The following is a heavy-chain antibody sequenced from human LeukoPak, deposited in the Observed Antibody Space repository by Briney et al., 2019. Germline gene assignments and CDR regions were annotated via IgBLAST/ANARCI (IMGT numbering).Heavy chain of an antibody. V-gene: IGHV1-2*02. CDR3: ARRVVPTAFSWFDP. J-gene: IGHJ5*02. CDR1: GYTSTGYY. Sequence: ASVKVSCKTSGYTSTGYYMYWVRQAPGQGLEWMGWINPNSGGTNYAQKFQGRVTMTRDTSISTVYMELSSLRSDDTAVYFCARRVVPTAFSWFDPWGQGTLVTVSP. CDR2: INPNSGGT. D-gene: IGHD2-2*01.